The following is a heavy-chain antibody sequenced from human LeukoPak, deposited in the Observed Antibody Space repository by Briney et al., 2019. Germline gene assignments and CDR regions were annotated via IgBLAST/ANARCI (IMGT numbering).Heavy chain of an antibody. CDR1: GYTFTSYG. J-gene: IGHJ6*02. V-gene: IGHV1-18*01. CDR3: ARDSSGNGYYYYGMDV. CDR2: FSAYNGNT. D-gene: IGHD6-19*01. Sequence: ASVKVSCKDSGYTFTSYGISWVRQAPGQGLEWIGWFSAYNGNTNYAQKLQGRVTMTTDTSTSTAYMELRSLRSDDTAVYYCARDSSGNGYYYYGMDVWGQGTTVTVSS.